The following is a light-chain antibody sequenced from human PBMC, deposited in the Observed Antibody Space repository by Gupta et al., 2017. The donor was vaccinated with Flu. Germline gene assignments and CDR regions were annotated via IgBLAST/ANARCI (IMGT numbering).Light chain of an antibody. CDR1: QGVLYSPNKRNY. CDR2: WAS. Sequence: NCKSSQGVLYSPNKRNYLAWYQQKAGQPPKLLIYWASTRESGVPERFSASGSGTDFSLTISSLQAEDVAVYYCQQYHSIPWTFGQGTRVEIK. J-gene: IGKJ1*01. CDR3: QQYHSIPWT. V-gene: IGKV4-1*01.